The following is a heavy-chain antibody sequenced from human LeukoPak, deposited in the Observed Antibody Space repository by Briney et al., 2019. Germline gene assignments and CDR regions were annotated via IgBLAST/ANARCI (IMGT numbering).Heavy chain of an antibody. CDR2: ISYDGSNR. CDR3: ARDPLDSVTEYYYYMDV. J-gene: IGHJ6*03. Sequence: GGSLRLSCAASGFTFSSYVMHWVRQAPGQGLEWVALISYDGSNRYYGDSVKGRFTISRDNSKNTLYLQMNSLRAEDTALYYCARDPLDSVTEYYYYMDVWGKGTTVTVSS. CDR1: GFTFSSYV. V-gene: IGHV3-30*01. D-gene: IGHD2-21*02.